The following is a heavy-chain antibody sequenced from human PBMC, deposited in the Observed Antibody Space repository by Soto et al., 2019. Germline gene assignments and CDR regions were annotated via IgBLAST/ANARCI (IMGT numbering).Heavy chain of an antibody. CDR2: INADNGDT. CDR1: GYTFTTYA. J-gene: IGHJ3*02. D-gene: IGHD1-1*01. V-gene: IGHV1-3*01. CDR3: AGLWNGHYLGAFDI. Sequence: VQSGAEVKNPGASVKVSCKTSGYTFTTYAMHWVRQAPGQGLEWMGRINADNGDTTFSQKFQGRVTIVRDTSASTVYMELSSLRSEDTAVYYCAGLWNGHYLGAFDIWGQGKMVVVSS.